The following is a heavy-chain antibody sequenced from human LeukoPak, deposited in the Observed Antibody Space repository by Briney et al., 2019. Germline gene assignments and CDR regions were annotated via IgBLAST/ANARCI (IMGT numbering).Heavy chain of an antibody. J-gene: IGHJ3*02. CDR1: GFTFSSYT. Sequence: GGSLRLSCAASGFTFSSYTMSWVRQAPGKGLEWVSSITGSGDSTYDADSVKGRFTTSRDNSKNTLYLQVNSLRAEDTAVYYCAKVLEQWLIRGGAFDMWGQGTMVTVSS. D-gene: IGHD6-19*01. CDR3: AKVLEQWLIRGGAFDM. CDR2: ITGSGDST. V-gene: IGHV3-23*01.